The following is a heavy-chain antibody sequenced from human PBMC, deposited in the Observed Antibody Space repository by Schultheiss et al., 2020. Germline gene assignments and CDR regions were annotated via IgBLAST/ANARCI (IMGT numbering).Heavy chain of an antibody. Sequence: SETLSLTCTVSGGSISSGGYYWSWIRQHPGKGLEWIGYIYYSGSTYYNPSLKSRVTISVDTSKNQFSLKLSSVTAAYTATYYCARISSNRPYYYGMDVWGQGTTVTVSS. J-gene: IGHJ6*02. CDR2: IYYSGST. V-gene: IGHV4-31*03. CDR1: GGSISSGGYY. D-gene: IGHD2-2*01. CDR3: ARISSNRPYYYGMDV.